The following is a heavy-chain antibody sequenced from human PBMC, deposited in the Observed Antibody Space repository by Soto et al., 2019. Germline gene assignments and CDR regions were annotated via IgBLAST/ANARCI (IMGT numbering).Heavy chain of an antibody. CDR3: ARVYYDILTGYYRNWFDP. Sequence: ASVKVSCKASGYTFTCYDINWVRQATGQGLEWMGWMNPNSGNTGYAQKFQGRVTMTRNTSISTAYMELSSLRSEDTAVYYCARVYYDILTGYYRNWFDPWGQGTLVTVSS. D-gene: IGHD3-9*01. V-gene: IGHV1-8*01. CDR2: MNPNSGNT. CDR1: GYTFTCYD. J-gene: IGHJ5*02.